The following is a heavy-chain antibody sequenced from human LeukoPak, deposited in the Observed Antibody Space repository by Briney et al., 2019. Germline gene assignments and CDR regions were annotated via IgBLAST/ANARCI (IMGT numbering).Heavy chain of an antibody. J-gene: IGHJ4*02. CDR3: ANTFNFDY. Sequence: GGSLRLSCAASGLTFSSYAMSWVRQAPGKGLEWVSGISGNGGSTYYADSVKGRFSISRDNSKDTLYLQMNSLRAEDTAVYYCANTFNFDYWGQGTLVTVSS. V-gene: IGHV3-23*01. CDR2: ISGNGGST. CDR1: GLTFSSYA.